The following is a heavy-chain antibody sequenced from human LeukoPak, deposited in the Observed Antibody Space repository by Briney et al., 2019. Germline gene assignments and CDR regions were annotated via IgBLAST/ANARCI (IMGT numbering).Heavy chain of an antibody. CDR1: GFTFSSYA. V-gene: IGHV3-23*01. D-gene: IGHD3-10*01. J-gene: IGHJ4*02. CDR3: ANFLWFGEFVDY. CDR2: ISGSGGST. Sequence: GGSLRLSCAASGFTFSSYAMSWVRQAPGKGLERVSAISGSGGSTYYADSVKGRFTISRDNSKNPLYLQMNSLRAEDTAVYYCANFLWFGEFVDYWGQGTLVTVSS.